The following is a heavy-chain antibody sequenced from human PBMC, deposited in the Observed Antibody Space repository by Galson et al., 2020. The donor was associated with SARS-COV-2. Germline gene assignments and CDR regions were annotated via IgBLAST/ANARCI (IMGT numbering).Heavy chain of an antibody. CDR2: IIPIFGTA. CDR3: ARVESRQEDGWYFDL. CDR1: GGTFSSYA. V-gene: IGHV1-69*13. Sequence: SVKVSCKASGGTFSSYAISWVRQAPGQGLEWMGGIIPIFGTANYAQKFQGRVTITADESTSTAYMELSSLRSEDTAVYYCARVESRQEDGWYFDLWGRGTLVTVSS. D-gene: IGHD6-13*01. J-gene: IGHJ2*01.